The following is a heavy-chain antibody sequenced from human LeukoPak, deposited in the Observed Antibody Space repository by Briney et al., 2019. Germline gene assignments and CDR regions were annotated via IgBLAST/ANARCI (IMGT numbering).Heavy chain of an antibody. V-gene: IGHV3-21*01. D-gene: IGHD4-11*01. CDR2: ISSSSSYI. CDR1: GFTFSSYS. CDR3: AREAHDYSDVG. Sequence: GGSLRLSCAASGFTFSSYSMTWVRQAPGKGLEWVSSISSSSSYIYYADSVKGRFTISRDNAKNSLYLQMNSLRAEDTAVYYRAREAHDYSDVGWGQGTLVTVSS. J-gene: IGHJ4*02.